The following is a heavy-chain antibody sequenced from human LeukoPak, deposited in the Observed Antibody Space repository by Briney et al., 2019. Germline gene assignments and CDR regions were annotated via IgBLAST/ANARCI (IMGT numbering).Heavy chain of an antibody. CDR1: GYTFTGYY. CDR3: AREGVRYFDWLLSYFDL. V-gene: IGHV1-46*01. Sequence: GASVKVSCKASGYTFTGYYMHWVRQAPGQGLEWMGIINPSGGSTSNAQKFQGRVTMTRDTSTSTVYMELSSLRSEDTAVYYCAREGVRYFDWLLSYFDLWGRGTLVTVSS. J-gene: IGHJ2*01. CDR2: INPSGGST. D-gene: IGHD3-9*01.